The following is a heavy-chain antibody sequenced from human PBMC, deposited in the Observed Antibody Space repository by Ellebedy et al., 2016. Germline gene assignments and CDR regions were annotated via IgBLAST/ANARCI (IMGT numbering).Heavy chain of an antibody. Sequence: GESLKISCATSGFTFSSSAMSWVRQAPGEGLEWVSGITESGFSTYYADSVKGRFTISRDNSKNTLYVQMNRLRAEDTAVCYCAKEARGAVASPLDSWGQGTLVTVSS. CDR3: AKEARGAVASPLDS. J-gene: IGHJ4*02. CDR1: GFTFSSSA. D-gene: IGHD6-19*01. CDR2: ITESGFST. V-gene: IGHV3-23*01.